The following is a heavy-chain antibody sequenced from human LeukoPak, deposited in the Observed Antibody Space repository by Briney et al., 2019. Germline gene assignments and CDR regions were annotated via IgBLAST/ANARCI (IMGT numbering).Heavy chain of an antibody. Sequence: PGGSLRLSCAASGFAFSSYAMTWVRQTPGKGLEWVSTLSGSGDKTYYADSVKERFTISRDNSGNTLYLQMNSLRGDDTAVYYCARAWGAGGAFDIWGQGTMVTVSS. V-gene: IGHV3-23*01. D-gene: IGHD3-16*01. CDR2: LSGSGDKT. CDR1: GFAFSSYA. CDR3: ARAWGAGGAFDI. J-gene: IGHJ3*02.